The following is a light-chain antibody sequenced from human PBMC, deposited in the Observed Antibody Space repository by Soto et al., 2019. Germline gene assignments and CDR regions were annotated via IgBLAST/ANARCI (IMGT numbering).Light chain of an antibody. CDR1: QSINTW. V-gene: IGKV1-5*03. J-gene: IGKJ1*01. CDR3: QQYNSYSRT. CDR2: KAS. Sequence: DFHVIQYHSSMSVYVGDRATITCRASQSINTWLAWYQQKPGKAPKLLIYKASSLESGVPSRFSGSGSGTEFTLTISSLQPDDFATYYCQQYNSYSRTFGQGTNVDIK.